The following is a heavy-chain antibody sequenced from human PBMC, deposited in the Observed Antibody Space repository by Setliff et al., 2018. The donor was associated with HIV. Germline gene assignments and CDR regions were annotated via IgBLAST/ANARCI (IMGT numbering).Heavy chain of an antibody. CDR2: IYTSGST. Sequence: SETLSLTCAVYGGSFSGYCWSWIRQPAGKGLEWIGRIYTSGSTNYNPSLKSRVTISVDTSKNQFSLKLSSVTAADTAVYYCARYYGGNVDYWGQGTLVTVSS. V-gene: IGHV4-59*10. D-gene: IGHD4-17*01. CDR3: ARYYGGNVDY. J-gene: IGHJ4*02. CDR1: GGSFSGYC.